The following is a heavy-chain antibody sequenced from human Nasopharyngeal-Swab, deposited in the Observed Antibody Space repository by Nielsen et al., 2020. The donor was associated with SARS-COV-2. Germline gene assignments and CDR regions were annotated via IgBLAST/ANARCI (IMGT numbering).Heavy chain of an antibody. J-gene: IGHJ4*02. CDR1: GFTFSSYA. CDR2: ISGSGGST. Sequence: GESLKISCAASGFTFSSYAMSWVRQAPGKGPEWVSAISGSGGSTYYADSVKGRFTISRDNSKNTLYLQMNSLRAEDTAVYYCAKERIVGATAFDYWGQGTLVTVSS. D-gene: IGHD1-26*01. CDR3: AKERIVGATAFDY. V-gene: IGHV3-23*01.